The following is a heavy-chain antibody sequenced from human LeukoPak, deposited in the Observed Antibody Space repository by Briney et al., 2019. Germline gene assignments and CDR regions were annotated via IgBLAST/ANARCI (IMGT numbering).Heavy chain of an antibody. D-gene: IGHD6-6*01. J-gene: IGHJ4*02. Sequence: GGSLRLSCAASGFTFSNSAMTWVRQSPGKGLEWVSDISASGDTTHYADFVKGRFTISRDNSKHTLYLQMNSLRAEDTAVYYCAKAVEYSSSSIDYWGQGTLVTVSS. V-gene: IGHV3-23*01. CDR3: AKAVEYSSSSIDY. CDR1: GFTFSNSA. CDR2: ISASGDTT.